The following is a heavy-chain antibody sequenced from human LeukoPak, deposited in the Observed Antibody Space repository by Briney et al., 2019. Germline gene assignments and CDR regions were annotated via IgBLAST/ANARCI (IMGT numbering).Heavy chain of an antibody. D-gene: IGHD1-26*01. CDR3: ASGYSGSCFTY. CDR2: ISGSGGST. J-gene: IGHJ4*02. V-gene: IGHV3-23*01. CDR1: GFTFSSYA. Sequence: PGGSLRLSCAASGFTFSSYAMSWVRQAPGKGLEWVSAISGSGGSTYYADSVKGRFTISRDNSENTLYLQMNSLRAEDTAVYYCASGYSGSCFTYWGQGTLVTVSS.